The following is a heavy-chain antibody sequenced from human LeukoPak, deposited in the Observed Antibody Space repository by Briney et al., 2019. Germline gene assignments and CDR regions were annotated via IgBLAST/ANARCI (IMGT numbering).Heavy chain of an antibody. CDR2: IWFDKNQ. V-gene: IGHV3-33*01. Sequence: HPGGSLRLSCAASGFILNDYGMHWVRQAPGKGLEWVADIWFDKNQHFADSVKGRFAISRDNSKNTAYLQINSLRAEDTAVYYCARDRHCVNGVCHSPPGMDVWGQGTTVTVSS. D-gene: IGHD2-8*01. J-gene: IGHJ6*02. CDR1: GFILNDYG. CDR3: ARDRHCVNGVCHSPPGMDV.